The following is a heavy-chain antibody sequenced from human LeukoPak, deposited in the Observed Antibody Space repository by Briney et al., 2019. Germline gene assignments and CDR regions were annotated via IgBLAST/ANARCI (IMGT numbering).Heavy chain of an antibody. CDR3: TTDFYYYDSSGYYHNWFDP. V-gene: IGHV3-15*01. CDR1: GFTFSNAW. D-gene: IGHD3-22*01. J-gene: IGHJ5*02. CDR2: IKSKTDGGTT. Sequence: GGSLRLSCAASGFTFSNAWMSWVRQAPGKGLEWVGRIKSKTDGGTTDYAAPVKGRFTISRDDSKNTLYLQMNSLKTEDTAVYYCTTDFYYYDSSGYYHNWFDPWGQGTLVTVSS.